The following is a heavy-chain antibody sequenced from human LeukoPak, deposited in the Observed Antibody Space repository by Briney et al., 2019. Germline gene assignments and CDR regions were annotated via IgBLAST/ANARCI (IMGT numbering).Heavy chain of an antibody. J-gene: IGHJ4*02. D-gene: IGHD6-6*01. CDR2: IGGGGGSI. CDR1: GFTFSSYA. CDR3: ASGGSSAY. Sequence: GGSLRLFCAASGFTFSSYAMIWVRQAPGKRLEWVSFIGGGGGSIYYADSVKGRFTISRDNSKNTLYLQMNSLRAEDTAVYYCASGGSSAYWGQGTLVTVSS. V-gene: IGHV3-23*01.